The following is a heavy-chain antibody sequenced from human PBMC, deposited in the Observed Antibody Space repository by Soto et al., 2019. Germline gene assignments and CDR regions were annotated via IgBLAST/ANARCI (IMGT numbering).Heavy chain of an antibody. CDR3: ASSKYCGGDCYAASWFDP. V-gene: IGHV1-69*02. Sequence: QVQLVQSGAEVKKPGSSVKVSCKASGGTFSSYTISWVRQAPGQGLEWMGRIIPILGIANYAQKFQGRVTITADKSASTAYMELSSLGSEDTAVYYCASSKYCGGDCYAASWFDPWGQGTLVTVSS. CDR2: IIPILGIA. D-gene: IGHD2-21*02. CDR1: GGTFSSYT. J-gene: IGHJ5*02.